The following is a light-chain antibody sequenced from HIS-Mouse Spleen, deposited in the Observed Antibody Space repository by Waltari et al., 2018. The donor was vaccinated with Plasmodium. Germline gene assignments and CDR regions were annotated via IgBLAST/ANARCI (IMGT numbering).Light chain of an antibody. CDR2: EDS. CDR3: YSTDSSGNHRV. CDR1: ALPKQY. J-gene: IGLJ3*02. V-gene: IGLV3-10*01. Sequence: SYELTQPPSVSVSPGQTARITCCGGALPKQYAYWYQQKSGQAPVLVIYEDSKRPSGIPERVSGSSSGTMATLTISGAQVEDEADYYCYSTDSSGNHRVFGGGTKLTVL.